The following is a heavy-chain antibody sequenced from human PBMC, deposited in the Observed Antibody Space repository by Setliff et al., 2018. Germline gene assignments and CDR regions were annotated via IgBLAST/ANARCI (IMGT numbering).Heavy chain of an antibody. D-gene: IGHD6-13*01. CDR1: GFTFSAYG. J-gene: IGHJ4*02. CDR3: AKDFGSTWLNYFDY. CDR2: ISGSGGST. Sequence: TGGSLRLSCAASGFTFSAYGMSWVRQAPGKGLEWVSGISGSGGSTYYADSVKGRFTISRDNSKNTLYLQMNSLSAEDTALYYCAKDFGSTWLNYFDYWGQGTLVTVSS. V-gene: IGHV3-23*01.